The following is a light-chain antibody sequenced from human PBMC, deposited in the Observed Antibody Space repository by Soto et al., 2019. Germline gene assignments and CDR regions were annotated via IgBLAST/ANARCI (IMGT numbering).Light chain of an antibody. Sequence: ESVFTMSLYTLSLSPGKRATLSCRASQTVIHNHLAWHQQKPGQTPRLLVYSASSRATGIPDRFSGSGSGTDFTLTISRLEPEDFAVYYCQQHGTSPITFGQGTRLEIK. CDR3: QQHGTSPIT. V-gene: IGKV3-20*01. J-gene: IGKJ5*01. CDR2: SAS. CDR1: QTVIHNH.